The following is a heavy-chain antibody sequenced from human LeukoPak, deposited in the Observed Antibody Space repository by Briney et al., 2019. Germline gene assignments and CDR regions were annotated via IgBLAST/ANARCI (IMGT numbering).Heavy chain of an antibody. J-gene: IGHJ4*02. CDR3: ARLVGNYYYLDY. D-gene: IGHD1-26*01. V-gene: IGHV1-2*02. CDR2: INPNTGGT. Sequence: ASVTVSCKASGYTFSSYAISWVRQAPGQGLEWMGWINPNTGGTNYAQMFQDRVTMTRDTSISTAYMELNRLRSDDTAVYYCARLVGNYYYLDYWGQGTLVTVSS. CDR1: GYTFSSYA.